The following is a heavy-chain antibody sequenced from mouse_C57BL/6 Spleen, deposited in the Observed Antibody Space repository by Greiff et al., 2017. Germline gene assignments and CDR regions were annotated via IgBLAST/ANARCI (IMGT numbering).Heavy chain of an antibody. Sequence: QVQLKQSGAELVRPGTSVKVSCKASGYAFTNYLIEWVKQRPGQGLEWIGVINPGSGGTNYNEKFKGKATLTADKSSSTAYMQLSSLTSEDSAVYFCARRGQLRAFDYWGQGTTLTVSS. V-gene: IGHV1-54*01. D-gene: IGHD1-1*01. CDR3: ARRGQLRAFDY. CDR1: GYAFTNYL. CDR2: INPGSGGT. J-gene: IGHJ2*01.